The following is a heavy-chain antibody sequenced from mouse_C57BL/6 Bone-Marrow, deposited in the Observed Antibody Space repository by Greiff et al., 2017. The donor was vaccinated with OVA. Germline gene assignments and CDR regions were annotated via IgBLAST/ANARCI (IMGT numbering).Heavy chain of an antibody. CDR3: ARWGDGYYDY. V-gene: IGHV1-76*01. Sequence: QVQLQQSGAELVRPGASVKLSCKASGYTFTDYYINWVKQRPGQGLEWIARIYPGSGNTYYNEKFKGKATLTAEKSSSTAYMQLSSLTSEDSAVYFCARWGDGYYDYWGQGTTLTVSS. CDR1: GYTFTDYY. D-gene: IGHD2-3*01. J-gene: IGHJ2*01. CDR2: IYPGSGNT.